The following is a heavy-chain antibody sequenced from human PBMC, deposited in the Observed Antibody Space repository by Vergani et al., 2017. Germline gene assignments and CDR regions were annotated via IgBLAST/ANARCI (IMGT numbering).Heavy chain of an antibody. CDR3: ARTSCYDNNWFDP. D-gene: IGHD5-12*01. V-gene: IGHV1-46*01. Sequence: QVQLVQSGAGVKKPGASVKVSCKASGYTFTRYYMHWVRQAPGEGLEWMGIINPSGGSTSYAQKFQGRVTMTRDTSTSTVYMELSSLRSEYTAVYYCARTSCYDNNWFDPWGQGTLVTVSS. CDR2: INPSGGST. CDR1: GYTFTRYY. J-gene: IGHJ5*02.